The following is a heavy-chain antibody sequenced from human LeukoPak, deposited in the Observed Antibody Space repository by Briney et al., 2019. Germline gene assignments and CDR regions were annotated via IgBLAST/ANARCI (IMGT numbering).Heavy chain of an antibody. Sequence: SVKVSCKASGGTFSSYAISWVRQAPGQGLEWMGRIIPILGIANYAQKFQGRVTITADKSTSTAYMELSSLRSEDTVVYYCARTHGSGSRAIRFDPWGQGTLVTVSS. CDR2: IIPILGIA. CDR3: ARTHGSGSRAIRFDP. J-gene: IGHJ5*02. D-gene: IGHD3-10*01. CDR1: GGTFSSYA. V-gene: IGHV1-69*04.